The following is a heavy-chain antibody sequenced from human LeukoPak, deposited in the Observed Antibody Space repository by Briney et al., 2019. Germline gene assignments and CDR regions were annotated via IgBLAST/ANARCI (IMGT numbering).Heavy chain of an antibody. J-gene: IGHJ4*02. D-gene: IGHD3-22*01. CDR3: AGISSYDSGH. CDR1: GGSINYYY. CDR2: IYYSGST. Sequence: SETLSLTCTVSGGSINYYYWMWIRQPPGKGLEWIGYIYYSGSTYYNPSLKSRVTISVDTSKNQFSLKLSSVTAADTAVYYCAGISSYDSGHWGQGTLVTVSS. V-gene: IGHV4-59*06.